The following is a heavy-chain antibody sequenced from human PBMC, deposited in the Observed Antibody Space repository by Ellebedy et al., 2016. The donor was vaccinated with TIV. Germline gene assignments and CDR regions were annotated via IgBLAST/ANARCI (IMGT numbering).Heavy chain of an antibody. V-gene: IGHV4-59*01. CDR2: IYYSGST. CDR3: ARGPETYYYDSSGYPGSLQQ. J-gene: IGHJ1*01. D-gene: IGHD3-22*01. CDR1: GGSISSYY. Sequence: MPGGSLRLSCTVSGGSISSYYWSWIRQPPGKGLEWIGYIYYSGSTNYNPSLKSRVTISVDTSKNQFSLKLSSVTAADTAVYYCARGPETYYYDSSGYPGSLQQWGQGTLVTVSS.